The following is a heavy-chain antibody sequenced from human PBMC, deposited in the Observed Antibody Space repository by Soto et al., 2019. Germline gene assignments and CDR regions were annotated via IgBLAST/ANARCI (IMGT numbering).Heavy chain of an antibody. CDR1: GGSFSGYY. CDR2: INHSGST. V-gene: IGHV4-34*01. Sequence: QVHLQQWGAGQLKPSETLSLTCAVYGGSFSGYYWSWIRQPPGKGLEWIGEINHSGSTNYSPSLKSRVAISVDTSKHPFSLKLSSVTAADTAVYYCAAFHVLLWFGESPNRHLQYWGQGTLVTISS. D-gene: IGHD3-10*01. J-gene: IGHJ4*02. CDR3: AAFHVLLWFGESPNRHLQY.